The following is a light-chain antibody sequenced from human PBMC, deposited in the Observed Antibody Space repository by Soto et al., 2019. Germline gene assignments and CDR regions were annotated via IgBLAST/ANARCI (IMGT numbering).Light chain of an antibody. CDR1: QSVSNY. V-gene: IGKV3-11*01. Sequence: EFVLTQSPATLSLSPGERATLSCRASQSVSNYLSWYQQKPGQAPRLLMYETSRRATGIPARFSGSGSGTDFTLTISSLEPEDFAVYYCQQRHNWRDTFGQGTRLEIK. J-gene: IGKJ5*01. CDR2: ETS. CDR3: QQRHNWRDT.